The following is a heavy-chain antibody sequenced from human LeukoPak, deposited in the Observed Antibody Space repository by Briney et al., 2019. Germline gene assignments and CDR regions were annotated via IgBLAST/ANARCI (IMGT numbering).Heavy chain of an antibody. Sequence: GGSLRLSCAASGFTFSSYAMSWVRQAPGKGLEWVSAISGSGGSTYYADSVKGRFTISRDNPKNTLYLQMNSLRAEDTAVYYCAKYCGGDCYSGEVFHYWGQGTLVTVSS. J-gene: IGHJ4*02. CDR1: GFTFSSYA. V-gene: IGHV3-23*01. CDR2: ISGSGGST. D-gene: IGHD2-21*02. CDR3: AKYCGGDCYSGEVFHY.